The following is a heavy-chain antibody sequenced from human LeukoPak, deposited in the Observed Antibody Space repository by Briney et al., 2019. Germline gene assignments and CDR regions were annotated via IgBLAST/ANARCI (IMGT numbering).Heavy chain of an antibody. D-gene: IGHD3-3*01. Sequence: GGSLRLSCAASGFTFSSYSMNWVRQAPGKGLEWVSSISSSSSYIYYADSVKGRFTISRDNSKNTLYLQMNSLRAEDTAVYYCATPSFFGVVISDYWGQGTLVTVSS. V-gene: IGHV3-21*04. J-gene: IGHJ4*02. CDR2: ISSSSSYI. CDR1: GFTFSSYS. CDR3: ATPSFFGVVISDY.